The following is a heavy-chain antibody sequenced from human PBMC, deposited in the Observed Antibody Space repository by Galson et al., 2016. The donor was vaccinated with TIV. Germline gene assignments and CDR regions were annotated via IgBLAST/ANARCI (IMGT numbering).Heavy chain of an antibody. CDR3: ARGVAEYDVFTAHLMLYYFYY. CDR2: ISYDGNNG. CDR1: RLTFINYA. Sequence: SLRLSCAVSRLTFINYAMGWVRQAPGKGLEWVALISYDGNNGYYADSVKGRFTISRDNSRNTLYLQMNSLRTEDTAVYYCARGVAEYDVFTAHLMLYYFYYWGQGTLVTVSS. J-gene: IGHJ4*02. D-gene: IGHD3-9*01. V-gene: IGHV3-30-3*01.